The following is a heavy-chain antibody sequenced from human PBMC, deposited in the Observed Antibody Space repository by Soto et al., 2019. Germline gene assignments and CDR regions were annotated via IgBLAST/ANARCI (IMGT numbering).Heavy chain of an antibody. Sequence: SGPTLVNPTQTLTLTCTFSGFSLSSIGLGVGWIRQPPGKSLEWLAVLYFNGDRRRSPSLENRLTITKDTSKNQVILTMTNMDPVDTATYYCIYRRAAYDYHGLDVWGQGTTVTVSS. D-gene: IGHD6-25*01. J-gene: IGHJ6*02. CDR2: LYFNGDR. V-gene: IGHV2-5*01. CDR1: GFSLSSIGLG. CDR3: IYRRAAYDYHGLDV.